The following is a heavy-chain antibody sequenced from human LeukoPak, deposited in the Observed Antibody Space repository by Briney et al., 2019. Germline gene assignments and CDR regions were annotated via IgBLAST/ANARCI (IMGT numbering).Heavy chain of an antibody. CDR1: GYMFTNYD. CDR3: TRGDVYFDS. Sequence: GASVKVSCKSSGYMFTNYDTNWVRQAPGQGLEWMGWIGASNRNTNYAQKFQGRVTMTTDTSTSTAYMELRSLTSDDTAVYHCTRGDVYFDSWGQGTLVTVSS. V-gene: IGHV1-18*01. CDR2: IGASNRNT. D-gene: IGHD5-24*01. J-gene: IGHJ4*02.